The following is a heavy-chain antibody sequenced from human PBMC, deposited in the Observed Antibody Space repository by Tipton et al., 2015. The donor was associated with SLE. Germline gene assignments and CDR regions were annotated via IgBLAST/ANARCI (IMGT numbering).Heavy chain of an antibody. Sequence: TLSLTCTVSGGSISNYYWNWIRQPPGKGLEWIGHIYYTGNTNYNPSLEGRVTISVDTSKNQFSLKLTSVTAADTAVYYCARHSWEHPFANWGQGTLVTVSS. V-gene: IGHV4-59*08. CDR3: ARHSWEHPFAN. D-gene: IGHD1-26*01. CDR1: GGSISNYY. J-gene: IGHJ4*02. CDR2: IYYTGNT.